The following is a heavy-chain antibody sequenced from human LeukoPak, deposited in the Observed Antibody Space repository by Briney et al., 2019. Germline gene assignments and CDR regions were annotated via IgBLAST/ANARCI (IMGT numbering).Heavy chain of an antibody. CDR2: IIPIFGTA. J-gene: IGHJ4*02. CDR3: ARDPTSYGDYFDY. Sequence: SVKVSCKAPGGTFSSYAISWVRQAPGQGLEWMGGIIPIFGTANYAQKFQGRVTITADESTSTAYMELSSLRSEDTAVYYCARDPTSYGDYFDYWGQGTLVTVSS. V-gene: IGHV1-69*13. D-gene: IGHD4-17*01. CDR1: GGTFSSYA.